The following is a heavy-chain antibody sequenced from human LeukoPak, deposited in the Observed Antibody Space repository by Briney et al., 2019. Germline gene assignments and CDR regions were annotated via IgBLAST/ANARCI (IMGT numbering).Heavy chain of an antibody. CDR1: GGSINSSHW. D-gene: IGHD6-13*01. Sequence: PSGTLSLTCAVSGGSINSSHWWSWVRQSPGKGLEWIGNTYHSDYTNYNPSLKSRATISVDKSKNQLSLKVTSVTAADTAMYYCARKQHLEPSSYYYYYMDVWGKGTTVTVS. J-gene: IGHJ6*03. V-gene: IGHV4-4*02. CDR3: ARKQHLEPSSYYYYYMDV. CDR2: TYHSDYT.